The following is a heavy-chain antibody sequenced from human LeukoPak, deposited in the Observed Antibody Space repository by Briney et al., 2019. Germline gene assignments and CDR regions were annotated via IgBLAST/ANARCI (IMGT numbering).Heavy chain of an antibody. CDR3: AKGGYDYIEVAYFDF. CDR2: ISGSGGST. J-gene: IGHJ4*02. D-gene: IGHD5-12*01. CDR1: GFTFSGYA. V-gene: IGHV3-23*01. Sequence: GGSLRLFCAASGFTFSGYAMSWVRQAPGKGLEWVSAISGSGGSTYYADSVKGRFTISRDNSKNTLYLQMNSLRAEDTAVYHCAKGGYDYIEVAYFDFWGQGTLVSVSS.